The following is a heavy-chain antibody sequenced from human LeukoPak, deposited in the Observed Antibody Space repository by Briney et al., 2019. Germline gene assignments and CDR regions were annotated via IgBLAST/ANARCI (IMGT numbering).Heavy chain of an antibody. V-gene: IGHV3-48*02. D-gene: IGHD4/OR15-4a*01. CDR3: ARGSHRGAWLIDY. CDR1: GFTFSDYS. CDR2: LDASGNNI. Sequence: PGGSLRLSCVTSGFTFSDYSMNWVRQAPGTGPQWISFLDASGNNIDYADSVRGRFTISRDNAKNPLDLHMNSLGDDDTAVYYCARGSHRGAWLIDYWGEGGMVADSS. J-gene: IGHJ4*02.